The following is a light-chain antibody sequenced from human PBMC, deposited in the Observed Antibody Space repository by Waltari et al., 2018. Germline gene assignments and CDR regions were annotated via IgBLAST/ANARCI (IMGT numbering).Light chain of an antibody. CDR2: RDS. CDR1: ITHIGGHF. CDR3: APWDGRLNGWV. Sequence: QSVVTQPHSVSGTPGQRVTISCSGSITHIGGHFVTWYQHVPGTAPKPLIYRDSQRPSGVPARFSGSKSGTSASLAISGLLSEDEADYYCAPWDGRLNGWVFGGGTKLTVL. V-gene: IGLV1-44*01. J-gene: IGLJ3*02.